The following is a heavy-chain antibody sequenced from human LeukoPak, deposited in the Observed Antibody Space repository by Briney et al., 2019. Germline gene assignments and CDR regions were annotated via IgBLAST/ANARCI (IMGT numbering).Heavy chain of an antibody. CDR3: AKDREHYGSGSYYNWFDP. Sequence: PGGSLRLPCAASGFPFNSYPMRGVPQAPGKALEWVSAICGSGGSTHYADSVKGRFTISRDNSKNTLYLQMNSLRAEDTAVYYCAKDREHYGSGSYYNWFDPWGQGTLVTVSS. CDR2: ICGSGGST. V-gene: IGHV3-23*01. CDR1: GFPFNSYP. J-gene: IGHJ5*02. D-gene: IGHD3-10*01.